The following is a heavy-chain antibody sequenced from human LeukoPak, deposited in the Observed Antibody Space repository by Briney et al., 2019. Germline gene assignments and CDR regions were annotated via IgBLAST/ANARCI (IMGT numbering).Heavy chain of an antibody. V-gene: IGHV3-21*01. CDR1: GFTFSTYN. CDR2: ISSSSSFI. D-gene: IGHD3-22*01. J-gene: IGHJ4*02. Sequence: GGSLRLSCAASGFTFSTYNMHWVRQAPGKGLEWVSSISSSSSFIYYADSVKGRFTISRDNAKNSLYLQMNSLRAEDTAVYYCARATTYYYDSSGYFLKYFDYWGQGTLVTVSS. CDR3: ARATTYYYDSSGYFLKYFDY.